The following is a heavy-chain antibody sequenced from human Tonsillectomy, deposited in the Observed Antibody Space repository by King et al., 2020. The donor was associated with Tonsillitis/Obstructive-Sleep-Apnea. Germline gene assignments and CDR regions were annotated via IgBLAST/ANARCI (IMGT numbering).Heavy chain of an antibody. D-gene: IGHD2-21*01. J-gene: IGHJ4*02. CDR3: AKGRCGGDCPIDY. CDR2: LSWNSGSI. V-gene: IGHV3-9*01. Sequence: VQLVESGGGLVQPGRSLRLSCAASGFTFDDYAMHWVRQAPGKGLEWVSGLSWNSGSIGYADSVKGRFTISRDNAKNSLYLQMNSLRAEDTALYYCAKGRCGGDCPIDYWGQGTLVTVSS. CDR1: GFTFDDYA.